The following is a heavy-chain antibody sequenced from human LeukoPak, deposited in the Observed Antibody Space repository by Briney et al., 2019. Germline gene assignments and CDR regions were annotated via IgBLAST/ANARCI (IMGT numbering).Heavy chain of an antibody. D-gene: IGHD2-2*01. Sequence: SETLSLTCTVSGGSISSYYWSWIRQPPGKGLEWIGCVYYSGSTNYNPSLKSRVTISVDTSKNQFSLKLSSVTAADTAVYYCARDGGYCSSTSCYGYWGQGTLVTVSS. CDR1: GGSISSYY. V-gene: IGHV4-59*12. CDR3: ARDGGYCSSTSCYGY. CDR2: VYYSGST. J-gene: IGHJ4*02.